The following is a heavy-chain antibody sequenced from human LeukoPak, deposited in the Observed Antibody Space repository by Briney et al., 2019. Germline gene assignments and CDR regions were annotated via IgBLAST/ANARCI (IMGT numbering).Heavy chain of an antibody. CDR3: ARRRGSFDY. CDR2: INHSGST. V-gene: IGHV4-34*01. D-gene: IGHD6-25*01. J-gene: IGHJ4*02. Sequence: SETLSLTCAVYGGSFSGYYWSWIRQPPGKGLEWIGEINHSGSTSYNPSLKSRATISVDTSKNQFSLKLSSVTAADTAVYYCARRRGSFDYWGQGTLVTVSS. CDR1: GGSFSGYY.